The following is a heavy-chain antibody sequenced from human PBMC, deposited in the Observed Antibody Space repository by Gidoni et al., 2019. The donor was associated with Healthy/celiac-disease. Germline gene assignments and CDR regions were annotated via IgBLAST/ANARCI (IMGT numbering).Heavy chain of an antibody. J-gene: IGHJ4*02. Sequence: EVQLLESGGGLVQPGGSLRLSCAASGFTFSSYAMSWVRQAPGKGLEWVSAISGSGGSKYYAEYVKGRFTISRDNSKNTLYLQMNSLRAEDTAVYYCAKDLGCSGGSCYGLRWGQGTLVTVSS. D-gene: IGHD2-15*01. CDR1: GFTFSSYA. CDR3: AKDLGCSGGSCYGLR. V-gene: IGHV3-23*01. CDR2: ISGSGGSK.